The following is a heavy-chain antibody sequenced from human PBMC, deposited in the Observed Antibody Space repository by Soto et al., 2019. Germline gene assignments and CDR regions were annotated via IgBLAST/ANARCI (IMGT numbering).Heavy chain of an antibody. D-gene: IGHD6-6*01. V-gene: IGHV3-15*01. J-gene: IGHJ5*02. CDR3: TTDLGIAARRYIPLQYNWFDP. CDR2: IKSKTDGGTT. CDR1: GFTFSNAW. Sequence: GGSLRLSCAASGFTFSNAWMSWVRQAPGKGLEWVGRIKSKTDGGTTDYAAPGKGRFTISRDDSKNTLYLQMNSLKTEDTAVYYCTTDLGIAARRYIPLQYNWFDPWGQGTLVTVSS.